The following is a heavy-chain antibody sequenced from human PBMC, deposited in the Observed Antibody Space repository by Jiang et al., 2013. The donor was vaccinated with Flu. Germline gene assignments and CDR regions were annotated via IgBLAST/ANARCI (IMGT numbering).Heavy chain of an antibody. D-gene: IGHD6-13*01. CDR2: ISAYNGNT. CDR3: ARDSGSAAGRDYYYYMDV. V-gene: IGHV1-18*01. J-gene: IGHJ6*03. Sequence: GQGLEWMGWISAYNGNTNYAQKLQGRVTMTTDTSTSTAYMELRSLRSDDTAVYYCARDSGSAAGRDYYYYMDVWGKGTTVTVSS.